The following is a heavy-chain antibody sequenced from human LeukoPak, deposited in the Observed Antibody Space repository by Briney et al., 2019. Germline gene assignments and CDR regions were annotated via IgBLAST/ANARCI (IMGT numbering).Heavy chain of an antibody. J-gene: IGHJ4*02. CDR2: IFYSGST. CDR3: ARPPISLTAYFDY. V-gene: IGHV4-39*01. CDR1: GGSISSSSYY. Sequence: PSETLSLTCTVSGGSISSSSYYWGWIRQPPGKGLEWIGSIFYSGSTYYNPSLKSRVTISVDTSKNQFSLKLSSVTAADTAVYYCARPPISLTAYFDYWGPGTLVTVSS. D-gene: IGHD3-3*02.